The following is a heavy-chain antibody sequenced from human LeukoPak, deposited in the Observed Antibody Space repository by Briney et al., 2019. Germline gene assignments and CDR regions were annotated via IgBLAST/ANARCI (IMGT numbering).Heavy chain of an antibody. CDR2: IYYSGST. Sequence: SETLSLTCTVSGGSISSYYWSWIRQPPGKGLEWIGYIYYSGSTNYNPSLKSRVTISVDTSKSQFSLKLSSVTAADTAVYYCARHRITIFGVVTLYFDYWGQGTLVTVSS. CDR1: GGSISSYY. D-gene: IGHD3-3*01. CDR3: ARHRITIFGVVTLYFDY. V-gene: IGHV4-59*08. J-gene: IGHJ4*02.